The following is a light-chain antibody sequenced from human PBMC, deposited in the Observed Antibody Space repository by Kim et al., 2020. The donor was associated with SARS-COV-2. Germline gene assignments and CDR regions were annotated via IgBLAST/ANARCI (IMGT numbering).Light chain of an antibody. Sequence: LSPGERATLSCRASQSVSSNSLGWYQQRRGQAPRLLIYGASSRATGIPDRFSGSGSGRDFSLTISRLEPEDFAVYYWQQYGRSPYTFGQGTKLEI. J-gene: IGKJ2*01. CDR2: GAS. CDR3: QQYGRSPYT. V-gene: IGKV3-20*01. CDR1: QSVSSNS.